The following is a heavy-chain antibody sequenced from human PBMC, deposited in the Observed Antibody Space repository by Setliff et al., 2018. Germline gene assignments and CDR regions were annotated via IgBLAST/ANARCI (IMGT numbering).Heavy chain of an antibody. V-gene: IGHV1-3*04. CDR1: GYTFTKNA. J-gene: IGHJ5*02. CDR3: ARGSRPLWGA. CDR2: INTDNGNT. D-gene: IGHD5-18*01. Sequence: ASVKVSCKASGYTFTKNAIHWLRQAPGQRPEWMGWINTDNGNTRYSQNFQDRVTITRDTSATTAFVELSSLRSDDTAVYFCARGSRPLWGAWGQGTLVTGSS.